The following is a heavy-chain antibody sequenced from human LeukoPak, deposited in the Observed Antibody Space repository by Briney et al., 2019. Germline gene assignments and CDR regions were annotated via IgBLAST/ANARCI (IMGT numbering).Heavy chain of an antibody. CDR3: AGEKFDI. CDR2: IWKDGSMR. CDR1: GFSFTKYA. D-gene: IGHD3-10*01. V-gene: IGHV3-30*04. Sequence: GGTLRLSCAVSGFSFTKYAMDWVRQAPGKGLEWVAIIWKDGSMRYYAASVKGRITVSRDNSNNAVYLQMSSLESEDTAVYYCAGEKFDIWGEGTMVTVSA. J-gene: IGHJ3*02.